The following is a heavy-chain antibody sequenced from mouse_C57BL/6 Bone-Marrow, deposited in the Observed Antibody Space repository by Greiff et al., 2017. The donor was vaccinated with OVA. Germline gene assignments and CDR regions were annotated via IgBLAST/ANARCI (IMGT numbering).Heavy chain of an antibody. J-gene: IGHJ4*01. CDR2: NNPSSGYT. CDR3: ARYYDYDGYYAMDY. CDR1: GYPFTSYW. D-gene: IGHD2-4*01. Sequence: VQGVESGAELAKPGASVKLSCKASGYPFTSYWMHWVKQRPGQGLEWIGYNNPSSGYTKYNQKFKDKATLTADKSSSTAYMQLSSLTYEDSAVYYCARYYDYDGYYAMDYWGQGTSVTVSS. V-gene: IGHV1-7*01.